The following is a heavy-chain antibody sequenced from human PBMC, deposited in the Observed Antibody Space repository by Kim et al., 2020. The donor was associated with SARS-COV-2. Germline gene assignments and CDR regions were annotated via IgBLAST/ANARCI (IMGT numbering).Heavy chain of an antibody. V-gene: IGHV1-46*01. CDR2: INPSGGST. CDR3: ARDTGGGGYSYGNLYYYYYGMDV. J-gene: IGHJ6*02. D-gene: IGHD5-18*01. CDR1: GYTFTSYY. Sequence: ASVKVSCKASGYTFTSYYMHWVRQAPGQGLEWMGIINPSGGSTSYAQKFQGRVTMTRDTSTSTVYMELSSLRSEDTAVYYCARDTGGGGYSYGNLYYYYYGMDVWGQGTTVTVSS.